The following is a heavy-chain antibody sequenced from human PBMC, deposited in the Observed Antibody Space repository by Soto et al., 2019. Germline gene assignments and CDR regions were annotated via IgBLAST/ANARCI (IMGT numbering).Heavy chain of an antibody. CDR3: ARDSVVIGLDP. CDR2: IYYSGST. CDR1: GGSISSGGYY. V-gene: IGHV4-31*03. D-gene: IGHD3-22*01. J-gene: IGHJ5*02. Sequence: SETLCLTYTVSGGSISSGGYYWSWIRQHPGKGLEWIGYIYYSGSTYYNPSLKSRVTISVDTSKNQFSLKLSSVTAADTAVYYCARDSVVIGLDPWGQGTLVTVSS.